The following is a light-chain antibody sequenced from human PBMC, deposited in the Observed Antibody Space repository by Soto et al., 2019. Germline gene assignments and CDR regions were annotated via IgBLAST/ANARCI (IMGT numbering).Light chain of an antibody. CDR1: QDIGSR. CDR2: AAA. CDR3: QQGHSFPLT. J-gene: IGKJ3*01. V-gene: IGKV1-12*01. Sequence: DIQMTQSPSSLSASVGDRVNISCRASQDIGSRLAWYQQRPGKAPKILIYAAASLYSGVPPRFSDTFSGTDFTLTINSLQPEDLATYFCQQGHSFPLTFGPGTKVDLK.